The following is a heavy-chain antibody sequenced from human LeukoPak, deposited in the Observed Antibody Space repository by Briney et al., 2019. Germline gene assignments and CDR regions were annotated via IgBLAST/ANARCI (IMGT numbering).Heavy chain of an antibody. CDR3: ARGGWHYVFNY. V-gene: IGHV3-48*03. CDR1: GFSFNTYE. CDR2: VASSGTTK. J-gene: IGHJ4*02. Sequence: GGSLRLSCAASGFSFNTYETNWVRQAPGKGLEWISYVASSGTTKYYADSVQGRFTISRDNAKNSLYLQMNSLRVEDTAVYYCARGGWHYVFNYWGQGTLVTVSS. D-gene: IGHD6-19*01.